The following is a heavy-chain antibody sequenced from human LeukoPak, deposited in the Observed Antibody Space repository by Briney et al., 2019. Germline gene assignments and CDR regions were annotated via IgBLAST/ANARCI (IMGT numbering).Heavy chain of an antibody. CDR3: ARRARGGPSLCFDY. J-gene: IGHJ4*02. CDR2: INHSGRT. V-gene: IGHV4-34*01. CDR1: GGSFSGYY. D-gene: IGHD2-2*01. Sequence: SETLSLTCAVYGGSFSGYYWSWIRQPPGKGLEWIVEINHSGRTNYNPSLKSRVTISVDTSKNQFSLKLSSVTAADTAVYYCARRARGGPSLCFDYWGQGTLVTVSS.